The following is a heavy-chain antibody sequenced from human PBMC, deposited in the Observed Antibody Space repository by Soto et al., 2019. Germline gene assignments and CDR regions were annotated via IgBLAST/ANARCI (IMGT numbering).Heavy chain of an antibody. CDR2: ISSSSSYI. V-gene: IGHV3-21*01. J-gene: IGHJ3*02. Sequence: GGSLRLSCAASGFTFSSYSMNWVRQAPGKGLEWVSSISSSSSYIYYADSVKGRFTISRDNAKNSLYLQMNSLRAEDTAVYYCARVFDIAAAGIGAFDIWGQGTMVTVSS. CDR3: ARVFDIAAAGIGAFDI. D-gene: IGHD6-13*01. CDR1: GFTFSSYS.